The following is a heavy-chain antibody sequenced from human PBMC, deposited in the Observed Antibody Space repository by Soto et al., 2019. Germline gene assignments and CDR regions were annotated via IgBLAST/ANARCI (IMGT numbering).Heavy chain of an antibody. V-gene: IGHV4-59*01. CDR1: VGSITGYY. CDR2: SYYTGAT. Sequence: SETLSLTCTVSVGSITGYYWSWIRQSPGKGLECIGCSYYTGATNYNPSLKSRVTISVDTSKNQFSLKLSSVTAADTAVYYCAREHDYSNYWWFDPWGQGTLVTVSS. CDR3: AREHDYSNYWWFDP. J-gene: IGHJ5*02. D-gene: IGHD4-4*01.